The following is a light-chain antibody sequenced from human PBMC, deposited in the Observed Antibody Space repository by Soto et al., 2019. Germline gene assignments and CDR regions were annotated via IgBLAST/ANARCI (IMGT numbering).Light chain of an antibody. CDR2: GAS. Sequence: EIVLTQSPGTLSLSPGERATLSCRASESVASNYLAWYQHKPGQAPRLLFFGASNRATAIPDRFSGSGSGTDFTLTISRVEPEDFAVYYCHQYGRSPWTLGQGPRWISN. CDR1: ESVASNY. V-gene: IGKV3-20*01. CDR3: HQYGRSPWT. J-gene: IGKJ1*01.